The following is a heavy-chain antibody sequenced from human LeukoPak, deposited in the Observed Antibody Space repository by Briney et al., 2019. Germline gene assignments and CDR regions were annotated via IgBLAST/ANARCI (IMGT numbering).Heavy chain of an antibody. CDR2: ISPAGGTT. Sequence: GSLRLSCSVSGFTFSSEAMGWVRQLPGGGLEWVSTISPAGGTTYYAESMKGRFTISRDNPKSTLYLQMNSLRVEDTAIYYCTKVRSGSSNWALRVFDYWGQGALVAVSS. CDR3: TKVRSGSSNWALRVFDY. J-gene: IGHJ4*02. D-gene: IGHD6-13*01. CDR1: GFTFSSEA. V-gene: IGHV3-23*01.